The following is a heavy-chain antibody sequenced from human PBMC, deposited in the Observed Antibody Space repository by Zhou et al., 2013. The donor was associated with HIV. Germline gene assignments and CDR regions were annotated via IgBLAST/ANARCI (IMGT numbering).Heavy chain of an antibody. CDR1: GGTFSNYA. CDR3: ARRRWDGGNSAWYFDL. V-gene: IGHV1-69*04. CDR2: IIPIVETE. Sequence: QVQLVQSGAEVKKPGSSVKVSCKASGGTFSNYAFSWVRQAPGQGLEWMGRIIPIVETEMYAQKFQGRVTITADKSTSTAYMELSSLTSDDTAVYYCARRRWDGGNSAWYFDLWGRGTLVTVSS. D-gene: IGHD2-21*02. J-gene: IGHJ2*01.